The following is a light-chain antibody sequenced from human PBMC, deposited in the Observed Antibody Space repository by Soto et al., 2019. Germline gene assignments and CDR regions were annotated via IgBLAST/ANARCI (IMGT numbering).Light chain of an antibody. Sequence: EIVLTQSPATLSLSPGERATLSCRASQSVRSYLAWYQQKPGQAPRPLSYEASNRATGIPARFTGSGSGTDFTLTTSSLKPEDFASYDCQQRRDWPEITFRQGTRLQIK. CDR1: QSVRSY. CDR3: QQRRDWPEIT. V-gene: IGKV3-11*01. J-gene: IGKJ5*01. CDR2: EAS.